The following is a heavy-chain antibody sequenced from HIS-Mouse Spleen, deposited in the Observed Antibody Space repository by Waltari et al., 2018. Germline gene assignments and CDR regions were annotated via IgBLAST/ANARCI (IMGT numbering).Heavy chain of an antibody. D-gene: IGHD6-19*01. Sequence: QVQLVESGGGVVQPGRSLRLSCAPSGFTFRSYGMHWVRQAPGKGLEWVAVISYDGSNKYYADSVKGRFTISRDNSKNTLYLQMNSLRAEDTAVYYCAKASSGWLDYWGQGTLVTVSS. CDR3: AKASSGWLDY. J-gene: IGHJ4*02. CDR2: ISYDGSNK. CDR1: GFTFRSYG. V-gene: IGHV3-30*18.